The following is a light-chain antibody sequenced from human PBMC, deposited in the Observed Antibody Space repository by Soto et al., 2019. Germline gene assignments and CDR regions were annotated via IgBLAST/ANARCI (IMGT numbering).Light chain of an antibody. Sequence: DLRITQARSSMSASIGDRVPMTFRASQSISSHLNWYQQKPGKAPNLLIYGASSLQNDVPSRFSGSGSGTDFTLTISGLQPEDFAPYYCQQTYTRCAPFGQGTKVDIK. CDR1: QSISSH. CDR2: GAS. J-gene: IGKJ1*01. V-gene: IGKV1-39*01. CDR3: QQTYTRCAP.